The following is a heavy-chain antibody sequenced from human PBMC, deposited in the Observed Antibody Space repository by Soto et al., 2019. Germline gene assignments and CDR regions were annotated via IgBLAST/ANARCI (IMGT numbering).Heavy chain of an antibody. CDR2: ISGSGGST. J-gene: IGHJ6*03. V-gene: IGHV3-23*01. CDR3: AKDDRELNYHYYYLDV. D-gene: IGHD3-10*01. Sequence: HPGGSLRLSCAASGFTFSSYAMSWVRQAPGKGLEWVSAISGSGGSTYYADSVKGRFTISRDNSKNTLYLQMNSLRAEDTAVYYCAKDDRELNYHYYYLDVWGKGTTVTVSS. CDR1: GFTFSSYA.